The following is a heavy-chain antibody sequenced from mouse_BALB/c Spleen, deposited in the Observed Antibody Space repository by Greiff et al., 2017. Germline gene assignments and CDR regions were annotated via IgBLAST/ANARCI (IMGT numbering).Heavy chain of an antibody. CDR3: ARFTTVADY. CDR1: GYSITSDYA. D-gene: IGHD1-1*01. J-gene: IGHJ2*01. Sequence: EVKLMESGPGLVKPSQSLSLTCTVTGYSITSDYAWNWIRQFPGNKLEWMGYISYSGSTSYNPSLKSRISITRDTSKNQFFLQLNSVTTEDTATYYCARFTTVADYWGQGTTLTVSS. V-gene: IGHV3-2*02. CDR2: ISYSGST.